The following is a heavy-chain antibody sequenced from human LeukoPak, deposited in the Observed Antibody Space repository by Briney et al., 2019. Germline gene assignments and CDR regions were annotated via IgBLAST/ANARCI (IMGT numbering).Heavy chain of an antibody. J-gene: IGHJ4*02. CDR1: GFTFSIYA. CDR3: ARDRPNYYGSDGHYYRRDGDY. Sequence: GGSLRLSCAASGFTFSIYAVSWVRQAPGKGLQWVSSITSRGESTCYVDSVKGRFNITRDNSENTLYLQMHSLRAEDTAVYYCARDRPNYYGSDGHYYRRDGDYWGRGTLVSVSS. V-gene: IGHV3-23*01. CDR2: ITSRGEST. D-gene: IGHD3-22*01.